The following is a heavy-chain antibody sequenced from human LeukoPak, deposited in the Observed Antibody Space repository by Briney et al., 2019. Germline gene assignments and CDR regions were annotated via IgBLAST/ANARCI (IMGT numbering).Heavy chain of an antibody. D-gene: IGHD7-27*01. V-gene: IGHV6-1*01. Sequence: SQTLSLTCAISGDTFSTNSATWNWIRQSPSRGLEWLGRTYYRSKWYNDYAVSVKSRITINPDTSKNQCSLQLNSVTPEDTAVYYCARDQGLGRYAFDIWGQGTMVTVSS. CDR2: TYYRSKWYN. J-gene: IGHJ3*02. CDR1: GDTFSTNSAT. CDR3: ARDQGLGRYAFDI.